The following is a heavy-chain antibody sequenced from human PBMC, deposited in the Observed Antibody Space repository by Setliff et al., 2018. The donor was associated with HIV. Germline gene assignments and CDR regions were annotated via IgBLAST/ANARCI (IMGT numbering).Heavy chain of an antibody. CDR3: ARLGRAIDRGGYSLRFDY. CDR2: IYYSGST. V-gene: IGHV4-39*01. J-gene: IGHJ4*02. D-gene: IGHD3-22*01. Sequence: PSETLSLTCNVSDDSFSTNYWSWIRQPPGKGLEWIGSIYYSGSTYYNPSLKSRVTISVDTSKNQFSLKLTSVTAADTAVYYCARLGRAIDRGGYSLRFDYWGQGTLVTVSS. CDR1: DDSFSTNY.